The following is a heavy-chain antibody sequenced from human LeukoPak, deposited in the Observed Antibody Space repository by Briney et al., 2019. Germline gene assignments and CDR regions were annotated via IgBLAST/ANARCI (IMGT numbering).Heavy chain of an antibody. CDR3: ARVGSWELQRVFDS. V-gene: IGHV3-7*01. J-gene: IGHJ4*02. CDR2: IRQGGNES. CDR1: GFTFDSYW. D-gene: IGHD1-26*01. Sequence: GGSLRLSCVASGFTFDSYWMTWVRQVPGKGLEWVANIRQGGNESYYADSVEGRFTISRDNARNSLFLQMDSLRVEDTAVYYCARVGSWELQRVFDSWGQGTLVTVSS.